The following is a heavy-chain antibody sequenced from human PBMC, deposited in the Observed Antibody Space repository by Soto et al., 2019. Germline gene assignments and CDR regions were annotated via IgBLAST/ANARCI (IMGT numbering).Heavy chain of an antibody. D-gene: IGHD3-10*01. V-gene: IGHV1-46*01. CDR1: GYTFTRDQ. Sequence: ASVKVFCKASGYTFTRDQIHWVRQAPGQGLEWMGMIDPSGGKTNYAQKFQGRVTMTRDTSTSTVYMALSSLRSEDTAIYFCGRVMRSLLSITALDTWGQGTLVTVSS. CDR3: GRVMRSLLSITALDT. J-gene: IGHJ5*02. CDR2: IDPSGGKT.